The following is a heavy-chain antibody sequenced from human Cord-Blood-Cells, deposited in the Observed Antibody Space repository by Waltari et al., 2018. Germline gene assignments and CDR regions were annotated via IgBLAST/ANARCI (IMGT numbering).Heavy chain of an antibody. V-gene: IGHV1-8*01. Sequence: QVQLVQSGAEVKKPGASGKVSVKASGYTFTSYDINWGRQTTVQALEWMEWFNSNIGNTGYAQKVQGRVTMTRNTSISTAYMELSSLRSEDTAVYYCARAHDFWSGYQEGDYWGQGTLVTVSS. J-gene: IGHJ4*02. CDR2: FNSNIGNT. CDR1: GYTFTSYD. D-gene: IGHD3-3*01. CDR3: ARAHDFWSGYQEGDY.